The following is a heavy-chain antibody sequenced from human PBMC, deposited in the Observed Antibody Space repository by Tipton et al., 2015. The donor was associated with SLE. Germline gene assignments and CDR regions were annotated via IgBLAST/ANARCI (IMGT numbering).Heavy chain of an antibody. J-gene: IGHJ3*01. CDR1: GGSIGDNY. V-gene: IGHV4-4*07. CDR2: FYNDGST. Sequence: TLSLTCTVSGGSIGDNYWNWIRQSTGKGLEWIGRFYNDGSTRHKPSLESRLNPSFEGRVTMSVDPSKNQFSLTLLSVTAADTAVYFCARIIAGHGDAFDVCGQGTMVTVSS. CDR3: ARIIAGHGDAFDV.